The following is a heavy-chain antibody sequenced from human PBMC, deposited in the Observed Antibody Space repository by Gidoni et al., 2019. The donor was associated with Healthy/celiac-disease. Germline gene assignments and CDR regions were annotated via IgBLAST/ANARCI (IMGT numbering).Heavy chain of an antibody. Sequence: QLQLQESGPGLVTPSGTLSLTCAVSGGSISSSNWWRWVRQPPGKGLEWIGESYHSGSTNYNPSLKSRVNISVDKAKNQFALKLSSVTAADTAVYYCARGEQWLVLALDYWGQGTLVTVSS. CDR1: GGSISSSNW. V-gene: IGHV4-4*02. CDR2: SYHSGST. CDR3: ARGEQWLVLALDY. D-gene: IGHD6-19*01. J-gene: IGHJ4*02.